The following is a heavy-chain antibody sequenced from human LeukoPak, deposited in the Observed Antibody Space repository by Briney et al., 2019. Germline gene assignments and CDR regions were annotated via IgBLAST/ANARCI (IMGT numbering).Heavy chain of an antibody. D-gene: IGHD6-13*01. CDR2: ISSDGTAN. Sequence: GGSLRLSCAASGFIFSDDYMSWIRQAPGKGLEFVSYISSDGTANYYADSVKGRFTISGDNAQNSVYLEMTNLRAEDTAVYYCVREFWYRFYNWGQGTVVTVSS. J-gene: IGHJ4*02. CDR3: VREFWYRFYN. V-gene: IGHV3-11*04. CDR1: GFIFSDDY.